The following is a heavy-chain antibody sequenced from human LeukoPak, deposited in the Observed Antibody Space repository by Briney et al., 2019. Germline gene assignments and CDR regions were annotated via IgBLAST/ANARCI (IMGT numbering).Heavy chain of an antibody. Sequence: SETLSLTCTVSGGSISSYYWSWIRQPPGKGLEWIGYIYYSGSTNYNPSLKSRVTISVDTSKNQFSLKLSSVTAADTAVYYCARGGSSGYVHWGQGTLVTVSS. CDR3: ARGGSSGYVH. J-gene: IGHJ4*02. CDR1: GGSISSYY. D-gene: IGHD3-22*01. CDR2: IYYSGST. V-gene: IGHV4-59*12.